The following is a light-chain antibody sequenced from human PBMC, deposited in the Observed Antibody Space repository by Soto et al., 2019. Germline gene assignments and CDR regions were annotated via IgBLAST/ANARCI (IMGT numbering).Light chain of an antibody. V-gene: IGKV1-9*01. CDR3: QQLNSYPIP. CDR1: QGISSY. J-gene: IGKJ5*01. CDR2: AAS. Sequence: DIQLTQSPSFLSASVGDRVTITCRASQGISSYLAWYQQKPGKAPKLLIYAASTLQSGVPSRFSGSGSGTEVTLTISSLQPEDFATYYCQQLNSYPIPFGQGTRLEIK.